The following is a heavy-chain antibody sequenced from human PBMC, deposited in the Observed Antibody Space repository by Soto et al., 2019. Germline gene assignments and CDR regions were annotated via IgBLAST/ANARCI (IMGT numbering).Heavy chain of an antibody. CDR2: INSDGTTT. Sequence: EVQLVVSGGGLVQPGGSLRLSCAASGITFSNTWMHWVRQVPGKGLVWVAYINSDGTTTTYADSVRGRFTISRDNAKNPVYLQMNSLRAEDTALYYCTTDGSYAQYVWGQGTAVTVSS. CDR3: TTDGSYAQYV. J-gene: IGHJ6*02. V-gene: IGHV3-74*01. CDR1: GITFSNTW. D-gene: IGHD2-2*01.